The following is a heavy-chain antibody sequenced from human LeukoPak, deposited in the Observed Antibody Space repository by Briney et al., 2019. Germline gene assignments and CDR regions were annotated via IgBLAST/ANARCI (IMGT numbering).Heavy chain of an antibody. D-gene: IGHD3-9*01. CDR1: GFTFSSYS. V-gene: IGHV3-48*04. Sequence: GGSLRLSCVASGFTFSSYSMNWVRQAPGKGLEWVSYITNGGSTIHHADSVKGRFTISRDNAKKTLYLQMNSLRAEDTAVYYCARSIGLTGGGVDVWGQGTTVTVSS. CDR3: ARSIGLTGGGVDV. CDR2: ITNGGSTI. J-gene: IGHJ6*02.